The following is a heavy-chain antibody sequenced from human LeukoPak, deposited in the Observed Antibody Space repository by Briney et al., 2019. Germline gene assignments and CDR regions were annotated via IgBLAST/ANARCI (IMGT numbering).Heavy chain of an antibody. Sequence: GGSLRLSCAASGFTFSTFWMSWVRQAPGKGLEWVANIKHDGSEKYYVDSVRGRFTISRDNGKNSLSLQMNILRAEDTAMYYCARGGRHKVTAAVSDHFDYWGLGTLVTVSS. CDR2: IKHDGSEK. CDR3: ARGGRHKVTAAVSDHFDY. CDR1: GFTFSTFW. J-gene: IGHJ4*02. V-gene: IGHV3-7*01. D-gene: IGHD2-21*02.